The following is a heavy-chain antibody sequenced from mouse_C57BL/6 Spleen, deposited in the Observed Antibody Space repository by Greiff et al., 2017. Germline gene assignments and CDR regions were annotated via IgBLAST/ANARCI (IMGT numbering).Heavy chain of an antibody. CDR1: GFSLTSYA. CDR3: ARGDSNLLSGFAY. V-gene: IGHV2-9-1*01. D-gene: IGHD2-5*01. CDR2: IWTGGGT. J-gene: IGHJ3*01. Sequence: VKLMESGPGLVAPSQSLSITCTVSGFSLTSYAISWVRQPPGKGLEWLGVIWTGGGTNYNTALNSRLSISTDNSKSQVFLKMNSLQTDDSARYYCARGDSNLLSGFAYWGQGTLVTVSA.